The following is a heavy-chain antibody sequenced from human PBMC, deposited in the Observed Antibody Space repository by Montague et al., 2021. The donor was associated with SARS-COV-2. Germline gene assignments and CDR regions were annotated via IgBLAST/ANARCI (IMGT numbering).Heavy chain of an antibody. D-gene: IGHD3-22*01. J-gene: IGHJ5*02. V-gene: IGHV4-31*03. CDR1: GDSINSGYHY. CDR3: ARDLHDTSGSTYLPPVRFEP. CDR2: INSSGST. Sequence: TLSLTCNVSGDSINSGYHYWSWLRQHPGKGLKGNVYINSSGSTNYNPSRKSRVTISADTSKDQLSLKLVSVTAAATDVSYCARDLHDTSGSTYLPPVRFEPWGQGTLVTVSS.